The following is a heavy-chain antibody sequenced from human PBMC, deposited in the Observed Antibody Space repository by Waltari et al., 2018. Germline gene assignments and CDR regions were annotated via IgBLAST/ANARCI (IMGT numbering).Heavy chain of an antibody. D-gene: IGHD1-26*01. J-gene: IGHJ3*02. CDR2: IYPGDSDT. CDR3: ARPGLWWELPDAFDI. CDR1: GYSFTSYW. Sequence: EVQLVQSGAEVKKPGESLKISCKGSGYSFTSYWIGWVRQMPRKGLEWMGIIYPGDSDTRYSPSFQGQVTISADKSISTAYLQWSSLKASDTAMYYCARPGLWWELPDAFDIWGQGTMVTVSS. V-gene: IGHV5-51*03.